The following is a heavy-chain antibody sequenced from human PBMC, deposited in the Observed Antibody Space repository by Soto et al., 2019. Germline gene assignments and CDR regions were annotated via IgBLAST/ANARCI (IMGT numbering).Heavy chain of an antibody. CDR1: GFTFRSYG. Sequence: GGSLRLSCAASGFTFRSYGMHWVRLAPGKGLEWVAVISFDGNNKYYADSVKGRFTISRDNSDNSLYLQMNSLRAEDTAVYFCAKDKSSSGTYGLDVWGQGTTVTVSS. CDR3: AKDKSSSGTYGLDV. J-gene: IGHJ6*02. D-gene: IGHD6-13*01. CDR2: ISFDGNNK. V-gene: IGHV3-30*18.